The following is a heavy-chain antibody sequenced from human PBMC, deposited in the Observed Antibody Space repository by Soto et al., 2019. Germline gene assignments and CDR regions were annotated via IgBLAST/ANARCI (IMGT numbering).Heavy chain of an antibody. D-gene: IGHD3-9*01. J-gene: IGHJ5*02. CDR1: GGTFSSYT. CDR3: AREITISSFDP. Sequence: GASVKVSCKASGGTFSSYTISWVRQAPGQGLEWMGRIIPILGIANYAQKFQGRVTITADKSTSTAYMELSSLRSEDTAVYYCAREITISSFDPWGQGTLVTVSS. CDR2: IIPILGIA. V-gene: IGHV1-69*04.